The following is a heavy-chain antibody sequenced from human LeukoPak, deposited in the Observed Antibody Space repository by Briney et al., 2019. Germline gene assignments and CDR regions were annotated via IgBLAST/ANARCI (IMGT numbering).Heavy chain of an antibody. CDR1: GFTFSSYG. D-gene: IGHD6-19*01. J-gene: IGHJ4*02. V-gene: IGHV3-21*01. CDR2: ISSSGTYI. Sequence: PGGSLRLSCAASGFTFSSYGMNWVRQALGKGLEWVSSISSSGTYIYYADSVKGRFTISRDNAKNSLYLQMNSLRAEDTAVYYCARGAYSSDWQLDYWGQGTLVTVSS. CDR3: ARGAYSSDWQLDY.